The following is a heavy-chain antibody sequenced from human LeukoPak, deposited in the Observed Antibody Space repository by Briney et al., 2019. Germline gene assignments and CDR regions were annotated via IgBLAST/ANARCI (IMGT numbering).Heavy chain of an antibody. CDR3: ARDSSGYSSSWYEIGAFDI. J-gene: IGHJ3*02. CDR1: GFTFSSYA. D-gene: IGHD6-13*01. Sequence: GRSLRLSCAASGFTFSSYAMHWVRQAPGKGLEWVAVISYDGSNKYYAGSVKGRFTISRDNSKNTLYLQMNSLRAEDTAVYYCARDSSGYSSSWYEIGAFDIWGQGTMVTVSS. CDR2: ISYDGSNK. V-gene: IGHV3-30*04.